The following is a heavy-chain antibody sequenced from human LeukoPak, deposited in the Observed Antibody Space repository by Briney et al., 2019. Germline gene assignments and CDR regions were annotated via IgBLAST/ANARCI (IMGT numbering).Heavy chain of an antibody. CDR3: ARVGYSSDRRRIDY. J-gene: IGHJ4*02. D-gene: IGHD6-25*01. CDR2: INHSGST. Sequence: PGGSLRLSCAASGFTFSTYSMNWVRQAPGKGLEWIGEINHSGSTNYDPSLKSRVTISVDTSKNQFSLKLSSVTAADTAVYYCARVGYSSDRRRIDYWGQGTLVTVSS. V-gene: IGHV4-34*01. CDR1: GFTFSTYS.